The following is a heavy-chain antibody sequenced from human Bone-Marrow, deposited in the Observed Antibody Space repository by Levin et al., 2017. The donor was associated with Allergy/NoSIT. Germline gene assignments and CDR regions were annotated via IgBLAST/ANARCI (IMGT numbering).Heavy chain of an antibody. D-gene: IGHD5-18*01. J-gene: IGHJ6*03. CDR3: ARDKPPDTAMVTGYYYYMDV. CDR1: GFTFSDYY. V-gene: IGHV3-11*06. CDR2: ISSSSSYT. Sequence: SCAASGFTFSDYYMSWIRQAPGKGLEWVSYISSSSSYTNYADSVKGRFTISRDNAKNSLYLQMNSLRAEDTAVYYCARDKPPDTAMVTGYYYYMDVWGKGTTVTVSS.